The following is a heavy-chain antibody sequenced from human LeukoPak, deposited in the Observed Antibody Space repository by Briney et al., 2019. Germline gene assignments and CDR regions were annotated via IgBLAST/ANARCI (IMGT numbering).Heavy chain of an antibody. J-gene: IGHJ4*02. D-gene: IGHD3-10*01. V-gene: IGHV4-34*01. CDR1: GGSFSGVY. CDR2: INRGGGT. CDR3: ARGYGSGSYYDS. Sequence: PSETLSLTCAVYGGSFSGVYRTWIRQPPGKGLGWIGEINRGGGTAYNPSLKSRVTISVDTSNNQFSLRLSSVTAADTAVYYCARGYGSGSYYDSWGQGTLVTVSS.